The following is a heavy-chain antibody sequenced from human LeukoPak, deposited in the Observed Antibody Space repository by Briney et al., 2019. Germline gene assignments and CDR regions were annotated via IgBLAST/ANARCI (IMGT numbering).Heavy chain of an antibody. CDR1: GYTLTELS. V-gene: IGHV1-24*01. CDR2: FDPEDGET. J-gene: IGHJ4*02. D-gene: IGHD2-2*01. Sequence: ASVKVSCKVSGYTLTELSMHWVRQAPGKGLEWMGGFDPEDGETIYAQKFQGRVTMSEDTSTDTAYMELSSLRSEGTAVYYCAALGPVVPAALVDYWGQGTLVTVSS. CDR3: AALGPVVPAALVDY.